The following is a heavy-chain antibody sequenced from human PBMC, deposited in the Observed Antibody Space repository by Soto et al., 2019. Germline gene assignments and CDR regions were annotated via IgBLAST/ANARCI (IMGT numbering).Heavy chain of an antibody. Sequence: SETLSLTCTVSGGSISSYYWSWIRQPPGKGLEWIGYIYYSGSTNYNPSLKSRVTISVVTSKNQFSLKLSSVTAADTAVYYCARYAGYDFWSGYYIYYFDYWGQGTLVTVSS. CDR1: GGSISSYY. CDR3: ARYAGYDFWSGYYIYYFDY. CDR2: IYYSGST. V-gene: IGHV4-59*01. J-gene: IGHJ4*02. D-gene: IGHD3-3*01.